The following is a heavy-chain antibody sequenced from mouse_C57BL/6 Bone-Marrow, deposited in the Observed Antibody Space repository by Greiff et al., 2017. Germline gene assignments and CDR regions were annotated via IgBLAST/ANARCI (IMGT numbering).Heavy chain of an antibody. D-gene: IGHD3-2*02. CDR2: IDPENGDT. CDR1: GFNIKDDY. CDR3: TEHPRQHRLAY. J-gene: IGHJ3*01. V-gene: IGHV14-4*01. Sequence: EVQLRQSGAELVRPGASVKLSCTASGFNIKDDYMHWVKQRPEQGLEWIGWIDPENGDTEYASKFQGKATITADTSSNTAYLQLSSLTSEDTAVYYCTEHPRQHRLAYWGQGTLVTVSA.